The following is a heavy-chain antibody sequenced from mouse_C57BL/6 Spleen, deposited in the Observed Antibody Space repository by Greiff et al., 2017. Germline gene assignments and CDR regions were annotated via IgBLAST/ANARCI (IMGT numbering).Heavy chain of an antibody. Sequence: QVQLQQSGPELVKPGASVKISCKASGYAFSSSWMNWVKQRPGKGLEWIGRIYPGDGDTNYNGKFKGKATLTADKSSSTAYMQLSSLTSEDSAVYFCALGYYYGTDYFDYWGQGTTLTVSS. V-gene: IGHV1-82*01. J-gene: IGHJ2*01. CDR1: GYAFSSSW. CDR2: IYPGDGDT. D-gene: IGHD1-1*01. CDR3: ALGYYYGTDYFDY.